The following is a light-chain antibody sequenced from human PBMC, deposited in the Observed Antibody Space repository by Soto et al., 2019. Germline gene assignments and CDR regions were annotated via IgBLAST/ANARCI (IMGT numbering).Light chain of an antibody. V-gene: IGKV1-5*01. CDR2: GAS. CDR3: QQYYSYPPA. Sequence: DIQMTVYPSTLSASVGDRFTITCRASQSIRNWLAWYQDKPGKAPKRLIYGASSLESGVPSRFSGSGSGTDFTLTISCLQSEDFATYYCQQYYSYPPAFGQGTKVDIK. J-gene: IGKJ1*01. CDR1: QSIRNW.